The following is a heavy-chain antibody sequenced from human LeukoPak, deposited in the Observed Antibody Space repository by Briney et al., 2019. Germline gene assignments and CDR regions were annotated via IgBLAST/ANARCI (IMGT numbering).Heavy chain of an antibody. CDR2: INPSGGST. V-gene: IGHV1-46*01. CDR1: GYTFTSYY. CDR3: ARDLYCSSTSCPNYGMDV. D-gene: IGHD2-2*01. J-gene: IGHJ6*02. Sequence: ASVKVSCKASGYTFTSYYMHWVRQAPGQGLEWMGIINPSGGSTSYAQKFQGRVTMTRDTSTSTVYMELRSLRSDDTAVYYCARDLYCSSTSCPNYGMDVWGQGTTVTVSS.